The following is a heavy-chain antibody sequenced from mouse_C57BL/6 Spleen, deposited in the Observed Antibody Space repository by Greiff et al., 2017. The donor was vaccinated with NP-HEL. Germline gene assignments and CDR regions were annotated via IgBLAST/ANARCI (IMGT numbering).Heavy chain of an antibody. CDR2: IWSGGST. CDR3: ARGGSSGPYYYAMDY. CDR1: GFSLTSYG. J-gene: IGHJ4*01. D-gene: IGHD3-2*02. V-gene: IGHV2-2*01. Sequence: VQLQQSGPGLVQPSQSLSITCTVSGFSLTSYGVHWVRQSPGKGLEWLGVIWSGGSTDYNAAFISRLSISKDNSKSQVFFKMNSLQADDTAIYYCARGGSSGPYYYAMDYWGQGTSGTVSS.